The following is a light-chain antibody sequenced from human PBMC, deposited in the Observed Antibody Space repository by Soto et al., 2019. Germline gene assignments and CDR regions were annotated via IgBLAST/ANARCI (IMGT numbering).Light chain of an antibody. CDR2: GAS. Sequence: EIVMTQSPATLSVSPGDRATLSCRAGQPLNNNVAWYQHKPGQAPRLLIYGASTRATGIPARFSASGSGTDFTLTISDVQPEDFALYYCHQRQSWPRTVGQGTKVDIK. J-gene: IGKJ1*01. CDR1: QPLNNN. V-gene: IGKV3-15*01. CDR3: HQRQSWPRT.